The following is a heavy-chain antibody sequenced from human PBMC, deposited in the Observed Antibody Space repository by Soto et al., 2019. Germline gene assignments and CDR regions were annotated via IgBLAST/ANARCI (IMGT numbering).Heavy chain of an antibody. CDR2: IYYSGYT. Sequence: QVQLQESGPGLVKPSQTLSLTCTVSGGYIRSGGYYWSWIRQHPGKGREWIGYIYYSGYTYYHPSLKCRVTIAVDTSKNQFSLMLCSVTAAATAVYYCARDPGIWGQGTIVNVSS. CDR1: GGYIRSGGYY. J-gene: IGHJ3*02. V-gene: IGHV4-31*03. CDR3: ARDPGI.